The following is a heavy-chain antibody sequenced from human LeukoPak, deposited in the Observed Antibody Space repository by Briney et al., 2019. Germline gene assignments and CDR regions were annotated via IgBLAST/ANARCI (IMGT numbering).Heavy chain of an antibody. CDR1: GYTFTSYG. CDR3: AREEADSGSYYVDY. D-gene: IGHD1-26*01. Sequence: GASVKVSCKASGYTFTSYGISWVRQAPGQGLEGMGWISAYNGNTNYAQKLQGRVTMTTDTSTSTAYMELRSLRSDDTAVYYCAREEADSGSYYVDYWGQGTLVTVSS. V-gene: IGHV1-18*01. CDR2: ISAYNGNT. J-gene: IGHJ4*02.